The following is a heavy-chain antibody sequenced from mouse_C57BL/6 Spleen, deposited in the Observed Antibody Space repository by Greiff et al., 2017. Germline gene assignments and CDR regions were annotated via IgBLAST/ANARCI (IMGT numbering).Heavy chain of an antibody. J-gene: IGHJ2*01. CDR2: ISNGGGST. CDR3: ARYYDGALNY. V-gene: IGHV5-12*01. D-gene: IGHD2-3*01. CDR1: GFTFSDYY. Sequence: EVQLVESGGGLVQPGGSLKLSCAASGFTFSDYYMYWVRQTPEKRLEWVAYISNGGGSTYYPDTVKGRFTISRDNAKNTLYLQMSRLKSEDTAMYYCARYYDGALNYWGQGTTLTVTS.